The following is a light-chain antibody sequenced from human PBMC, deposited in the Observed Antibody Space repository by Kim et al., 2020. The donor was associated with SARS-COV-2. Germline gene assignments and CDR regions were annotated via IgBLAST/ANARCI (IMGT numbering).Light chain of an antibody. CDR2: GKA. J-gene: IGLJ2*01. V-gene: IGLV3-19*01. Sequence: LGQTGRHTCQGDSLKQYYATWYQQRPGQAPLLVLDGKANRPSVIPDRFSGSASGNTASLTITGAQAEDEADYYCTSRDSRGDHVVFGGGTKVTVL. CDR3: TSRDSRGDHVV. CDR1: SLKQYY.